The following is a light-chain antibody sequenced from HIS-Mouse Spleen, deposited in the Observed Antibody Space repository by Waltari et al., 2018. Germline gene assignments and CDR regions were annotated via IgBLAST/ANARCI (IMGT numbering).Light chain of an antibody. CDR1: ALTKKY. V-gene: IGLV3-10*01. J-gene: IGLJ2*01. CDR2: EDS. Sequence: SYELTQPPSVSVSPGQTARNTCSGDALTKKYAYWYQQKSGQAPVPVIYEDSKRPPGIPERFSGSSSGTMATLTISGAQVEDEADYYCYSTDSSGNHRVFGGGTKLTVL. CDR3: YSTDSSGNHRV.